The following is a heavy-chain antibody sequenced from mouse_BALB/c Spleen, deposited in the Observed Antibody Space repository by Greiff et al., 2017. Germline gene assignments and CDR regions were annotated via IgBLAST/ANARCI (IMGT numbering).Heavy chain of an antibody. J-gene: IGHJ2*01. CDR1: GFAFSSYD. CDR2: ISSGGGST. CDR3: ARHPIYYCGSSYYFDY. Sequence: EVQGVESGGGLVKPGGSLKLSCAASGFAFSSYDMSWVRQTPEKRLEWVAYISSGGGSTYYPDTVKGRFTISSDNAKNTLYLQMSSLKSEDTAMYYCARHPIYYCGSSYYFDYWGQGTTLTVSS. V-gene: IGHV5-12-1*01. D-gene: IGHD1-1*01.